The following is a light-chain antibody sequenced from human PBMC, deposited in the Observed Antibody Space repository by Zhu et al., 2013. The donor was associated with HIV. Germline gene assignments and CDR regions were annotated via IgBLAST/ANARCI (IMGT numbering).Light chain of an antibody. V-gene: IGKV3-15*01. CDR1: QSVASN. CDR3: QQHNSYPLT. J-gene: IGKJ4*01. Sequence: DIVLTQSPGTLSVSPGERVILSCRASQSVASNLAWYQQRPGQAPRLLIYGASTRATGVPARFSGSGSGTEFTLTISSLQPDDFATYYCQQHNSYPLTFGGGTKVEIK. CDR2: GAS.